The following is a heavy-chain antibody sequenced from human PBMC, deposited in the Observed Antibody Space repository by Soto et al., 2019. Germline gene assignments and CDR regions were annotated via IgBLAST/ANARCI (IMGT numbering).Heavy chain of an antibody. CDR1: GYTFSNYG. V-gene: IGHV1-18*01. D-gene: IGHD2-2*01. CDR3: ARVVPGAEAWFGP. CDR2: ISLYSDGT. J-gene: IGHJ5*02. Sequence: QVQLVQSGGEVKRPGASVKVSCKTSGYTFSNYGITWVRLAPGQPLEWLGWISLYSDGTNYAQKFQGRVSMTTDTSTTTADMELRSLRSDDTAVYYCARVVPGAEAWFGPWGQGTLVTVSS.